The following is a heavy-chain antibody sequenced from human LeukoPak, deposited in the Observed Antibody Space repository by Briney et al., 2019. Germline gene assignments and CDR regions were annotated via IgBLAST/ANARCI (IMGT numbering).Heavy chain of an antibody. V-gene: IGHV3-7*01. CDR3: ARDRTTMGY. Sequence: GGSLRLSCAAAGCTFSSYWRSWGRQAPGKGLEWVANIKQDGSEKYYVDSVEGRFTISRDNARNSLYLQMNSLRAEDTAVYYCARDRTTMGYWGQGTLVTVSS. CDR1: GCTFSSYW. CDR2: IKQDGSEK. D-gene: IGHD1-1*01. J-gene: IGHJ4*02.